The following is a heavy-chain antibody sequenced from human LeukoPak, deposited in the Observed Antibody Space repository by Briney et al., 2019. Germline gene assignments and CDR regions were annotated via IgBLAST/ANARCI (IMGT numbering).Heavy chain of an antibody. V-gene: IGHV1-69*01. Sequence: PVKVSCKASGGTFSTYAISWVRQAPGQGREWMGGIIPIFGTANYAQKFQGRVTITADESTSTAYMELSSLRSEDTAVYYCAGGTGRYSGYDRVFDYWGQGTLVTVSS. CDR3: AGGTGRYSGYDRVFDY. CDR2: IIPIFGTA. CDR1: GGTFSTYA. J-gene: IGHJ4*02. D-gene: IGHD5-12*01.